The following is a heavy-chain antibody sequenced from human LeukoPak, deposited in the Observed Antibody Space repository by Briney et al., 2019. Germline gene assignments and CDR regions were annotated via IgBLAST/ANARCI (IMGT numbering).Heavy chain of an antibody. CDR3: ASGSDDFWSGYSPSY. V-gene: IGHV1-2*02. CDR1: GYTFTGYY. D-gene: IGHD3-3*01. Sequence: ASVKVSSKASGYTFTGYYMHWVRQAPGQGLEWMAWINPSSGGTNYAQKFQGRVTMTRDTSISTAYMELSRLRSDDTAVYYCASGSDDFWSGYSPSYWGQGTLVTVSS. J-gene: IGHJ4*02. CDR2: INPSSGGT.